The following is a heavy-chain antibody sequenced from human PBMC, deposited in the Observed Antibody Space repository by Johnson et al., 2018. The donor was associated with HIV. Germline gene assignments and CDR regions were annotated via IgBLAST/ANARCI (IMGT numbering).Heavy chain of an antibody. CDR3: VRGFRSHTETEAPMIIAPGAFDI. J-gene: IGHJ3*02. Sequence: MQLVESGGNVVQPGRSQRLSCAASGFTFSDYYMTWIRQAPGKGLEWVSVIYSGGSTYYADSVKGRFTISRDTSKNSLYLQMNSLRAEDTAVYYCVRGFRSHTETEAPMIIAPGAFDIWGQGTMVTVSS. CDR2: IYSGGST. D-gene: IGHD3-22*01. V-gene: IGHV3-66*01. CDR1: GFTFSDYY.